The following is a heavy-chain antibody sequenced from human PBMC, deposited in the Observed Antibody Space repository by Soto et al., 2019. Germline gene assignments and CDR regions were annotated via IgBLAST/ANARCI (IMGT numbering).Heavy chain of an antibody. CDR2: IWYDGSNK. V-gene: IGHV3-33*01. CDR3: ARDYYGSVGPFDY. Sequence: QVQLVESGGGVVQPGRSLRLSCAASGFTFSSYGMHWVRQAPGKGLEWVAVIWYDGSNKYYADSVKGRFTISRDNSKNTLYLQMNCLRVEDSAVYYCARDYYGSVGPFDYWGQGTLVTVSS. CDR1: GFTFSSYG. J-gene: IGHJ4*02. D-gene: IGHD3-10*01.